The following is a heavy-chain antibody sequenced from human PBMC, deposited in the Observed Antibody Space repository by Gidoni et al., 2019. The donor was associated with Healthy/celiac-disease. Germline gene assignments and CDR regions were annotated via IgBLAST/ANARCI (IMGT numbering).Heavy chain of an antibody. D-gene: IGHD2-15*01. Sequence: EVQLLESGGGLVQPGGSLRLSCAASGFTFSSYAMSWVRQAPGKGLEWVSAISGSGGSTYYADSVKGRFTISRDKSKNTLYLQMNSLRAEDTAVYYCAKNPSGSSSMLVYWGQGTLVTVSS. V-gene: IGHV3-23*01. CDR3: AKNPSGSSSMLVY. CDR2: ISGSGGST. CDR1: GFTFSSYA. J-gene: IGHJ4*02.